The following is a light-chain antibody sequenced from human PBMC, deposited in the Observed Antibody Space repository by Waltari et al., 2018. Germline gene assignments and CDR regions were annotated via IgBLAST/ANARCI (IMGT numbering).Light chain of an antibody. Sequence: EILMTQSPGTLSVSPGETATLSGRASQSLSRNLAWYQLKPGQAPRLLIYAASTGATGIPARFSGSGSGTEFTLTISSLQSEDFAVYYCQQYSDWPPLTFGGGTKVEIK. CDR2: AAS. CDR3: QQYSDWPPLT. J-gene: IGKJ4*01. V-gene: IGKV3-15*01. CDR1: QSLSRN.